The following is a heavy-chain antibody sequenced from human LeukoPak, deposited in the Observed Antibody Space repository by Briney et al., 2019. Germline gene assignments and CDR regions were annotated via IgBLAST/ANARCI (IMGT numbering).Heavy chain of an antibody. CDR2: FYYSGST. J-gene: IGHJ3*02. CDR3: ASPTSHYYGSGSYYHAFDI. Sequence: SETLSLTCTVSGGSISSYYWSWIRQPPGKGLEGIGSFYYSGSTYYNPSLKSRVTISVDTSKNQFSLKLNSVTAADTAVYYCASPTSHYYGSGSYYHAFDIWGQGTMVTVSS. V-gene: IGHV4-39*07. CDR1: GGSISSYY. D-gene: IGHD3-10*01.